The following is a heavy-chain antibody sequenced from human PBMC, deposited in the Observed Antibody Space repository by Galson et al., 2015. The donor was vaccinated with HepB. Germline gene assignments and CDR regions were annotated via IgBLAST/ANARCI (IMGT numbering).Heavy chain of an antibody. CDR1: GFSLIELC. CDR3: AMGNYSGSGGSDH. CDR2: FDPEDVET. D-gene: IGHD3-10*01. J-gene: IGHJ4*02. V-gene: IGHV1-24*01. Sequence: SVKVSCKVSGFSLIELCVHWVRQAPGKGLEWMGGFDPEDVETILAQKFQGRLTMTEDTSTDTAYMEMTSLTSEDTAVYYCAMGNYSGSGGSDHWGQGTLVTVSS.